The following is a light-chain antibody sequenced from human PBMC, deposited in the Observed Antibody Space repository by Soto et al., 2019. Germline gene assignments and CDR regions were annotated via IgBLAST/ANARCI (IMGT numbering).Light chain of an antibody. CDR2: GAS. CDR3: HQYNIWPFA. V-gene: IGKV3-15*01. CDR1: QSVSSN. J-gene: IGKJ5*01. Sequence: MRVYSVALSFSRGERATLSCRASQSVSSNLAWYQQKPGQAPRLLIYGASTRATGIPARFSGSESWTEFTLTISSLQSEDRTVYYCHQYNIWPFALVLGTRLEIK.